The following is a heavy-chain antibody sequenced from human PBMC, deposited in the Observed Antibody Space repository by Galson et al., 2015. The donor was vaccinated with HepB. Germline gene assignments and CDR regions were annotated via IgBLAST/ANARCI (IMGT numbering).Heavy chain of an antibody. CDR2: IYSGGST. J-gene: IGHJ4*02. CDR3: ARTSSGWYRYFDY. D-gene: IGHD6-19*01. CDR1: GFTVSSNY. V-gene: IGHV3-66*01. Sequence: SLRLSCAASGFTVSSNYMSWVRQAPGKGLEWVSVIYSGGSTYYADSVKGRFTISRDNSKNTLYLQMNSLRAEDTAVYYCARTSSGWYRYFDYWGQGTLVTVSS.